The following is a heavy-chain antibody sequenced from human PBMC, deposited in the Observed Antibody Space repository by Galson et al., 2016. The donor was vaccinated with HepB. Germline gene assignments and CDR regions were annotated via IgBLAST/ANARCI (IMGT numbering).Heavy chain of an antibody. CDR1: GYSFTNYW. CDR2: IYPGDSDT. Sequence: QSGAEVKKPGESLKISCKGSGYSFTNYWIGWVRQMPGKGLEWMGIIYPGDSDTRYSPSFQGQVTISADKSISTAYLQWSSLKASDTAMYYCARPGEMATMTSGYAFDMWGQGTTVTVSS. V-gene: IGHV5-51*01. J-gene: IGHJ3*02. D-gene: IGHD5-24*01. CDR3: ARPGEMATMTSGYAFDM.